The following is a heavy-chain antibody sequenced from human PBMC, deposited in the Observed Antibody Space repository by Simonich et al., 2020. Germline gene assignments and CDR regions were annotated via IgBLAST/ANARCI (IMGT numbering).Heavy chain of an antibody. CDR2: IYYGGST. V-gene: IGHV4-39*01. D-gene: IGHD6-6*01. Sequence: QLQLQESGPGLVKPSETLSLTCTVSGGSISSSSYYLGWIRQPPGKGLEWIGSIYYGGSTYYNPSLKSRVTISVDTSKNQVSLKLSSVTAADTAVYYCARWAYSSSYFDYWGQGTLVTVSS. CDR3: ARWAYSSSYFDY. J-gene: IGHJ4*02. CDR1: GGSISSSSYY.